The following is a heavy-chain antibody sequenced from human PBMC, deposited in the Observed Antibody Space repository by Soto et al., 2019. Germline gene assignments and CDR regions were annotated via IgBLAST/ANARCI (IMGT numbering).Heavy chain of an antibody. Sequence: GGSLRLSCAASGFTFSSYAMHWVRQAPGKGLEWVAVISYDGSNKYYADSVKGRFTISRDNSKNTLYLQMNSLRAEDTAVYYCARDSRNYYDSSGHDYWGQGTLVTVS. V-gene: IGHV3-30-3*01. J-gene: IGHJ4*02. CDR2: ISYDGSNK. D-gene: IGHD3-22*01. CDR1: GFTFSSYA. CDR3: ARDSRNYYDSSGHDY.